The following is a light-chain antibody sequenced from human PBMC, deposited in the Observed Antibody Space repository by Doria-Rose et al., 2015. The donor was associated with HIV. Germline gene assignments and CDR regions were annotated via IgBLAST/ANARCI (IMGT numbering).Light chain of an antibody. Sequence: DIVLTQSPGTLSLSPGERATLSCRASQSFSNTYLAWYQQQPGQAPSLLIYDGSTRATGIPDRIRASGSGTDFTLTINRLEPEDFALYYCHQYGTSWTFGQGTKVEI. J-gene: IGKJ1*01. CDR1: QSFSNTY. CDR3: HQYGTSWT. V-gene: IGKV3-20*01. CDR2: DGS.